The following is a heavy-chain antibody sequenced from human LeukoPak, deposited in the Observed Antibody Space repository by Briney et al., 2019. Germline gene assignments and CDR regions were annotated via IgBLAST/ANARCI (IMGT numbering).Heavy chain of an antibody. CDR1: GFTFSCYA. CDR2: IQYDGRNK. D-gene: IGHD4-17*01. Sequence: GGSLRLSCAASGFTFSCYAMLWVRQAPGKGLDGVAFIQYDGRNKCCADSVKGRFTVSRDNSKNTLYLQMNSLRVEDTAIYYCAKDKNDSGDYSSMDVWGKGTTVTVSS. CDR3: AKDKNDSGDYSSMDV. J-gene: IGHJ6*03. V-gene: IGHV3-30*02.